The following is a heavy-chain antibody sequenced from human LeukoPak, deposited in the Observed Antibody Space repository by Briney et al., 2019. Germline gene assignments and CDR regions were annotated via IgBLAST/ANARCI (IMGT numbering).Heavy chain of an antibody. CDR2: IYSDGST. J-gene: IGHJ4*02. CDR1: GFTVRSNY. CDR3: ARRLAYGDSADY. D-gene: IGHD4-17*01. Sequence: GGSLRLSCAASGFTVRSNYMSWVRQAPGKGLEWVSVIYSDGSTYYADSVKGRFTISRDNSKNTLYPQMNSLRAEDTAVYYCARRLAYGDSADYWGQGTLVTVSS. V-gene: IGHV3-53*01.